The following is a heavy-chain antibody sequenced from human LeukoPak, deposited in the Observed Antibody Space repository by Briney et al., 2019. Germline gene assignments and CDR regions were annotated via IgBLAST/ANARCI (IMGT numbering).Heavy chain of an antibody. Sequence: PGGSLRLSCAASGFTFSDYTMNWVRQAPGKGLEWVSSISSGGTYKYYADSVKGRFTISRDNAQNSLYLQMNSLRAEDTAVYYCAKDIGRWGSSWYVDYWGQGTLVTVSS. D-gene: IGHD6-13*01. CDR3: AKDIGRWGSSWYVDY. CDR1: GFTFSDYT. J-gene: IGHJ4*02. V-gene: IGHV3-21*01. CDR2: ISSGGTYK.